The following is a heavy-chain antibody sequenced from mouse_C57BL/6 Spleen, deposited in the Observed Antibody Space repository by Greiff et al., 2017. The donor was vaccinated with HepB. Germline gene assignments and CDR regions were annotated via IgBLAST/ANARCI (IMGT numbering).Heavy chain of an antibody. CDR2: IDPSDSYT. CDR3: ARREAYSDDY. J-gene: IGHJ2*01. Sequence: VQLQQPGAELVKPGASVKLSCKASGYTFTSYWMQWVKQRPGQGLEWIGEIDPSDSYTNYNQKFKGKATLTVDTSSSTAYMQLSSLTSEDSAVYYCARREAYSDDYWGQGTTLTVSS. V-gene: IGHV1-50*01. CDR1: GYTFTSYW. D-gene: IGHD2-10*01.